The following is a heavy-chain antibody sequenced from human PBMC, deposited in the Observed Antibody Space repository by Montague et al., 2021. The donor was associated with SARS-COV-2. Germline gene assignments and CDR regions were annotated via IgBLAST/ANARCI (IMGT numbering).Heavy chain of an antibody. Sequence: SETLSLTCTVSGDSISYRSYYWGWIRQPPGKGLEWIGTVSYSGSTNYNPSLKSRVTISLDTPKNQFSLNLNSVTAADTAIYYCARDQAAKISFKGAFDIWGQGRMVTVSS. V-gene: IGHV4-39*07. CDR3: ARDQAAKISFKGAFDI. D-gene: IGHD3-3*01. CDR2: VSYSGST. CDR1: GDSISYRSYY. J-gene: IGHJ3*02.